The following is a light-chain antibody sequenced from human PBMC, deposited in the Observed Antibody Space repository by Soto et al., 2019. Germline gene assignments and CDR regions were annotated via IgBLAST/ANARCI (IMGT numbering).Light chain of an antibody. CDR1: QSVSSN. CDR3: QQYNNWLPWT. CDR2: GAS. J-gene: IGKJ1*01. V-gene: IGKV3-15*01. Sequence: EIVMTQSPATLSVSPGGRATLSCRASQSVSSNLAWYQQKPGQAHKLLIYGASTRATGIPARFSGSGSGTEFTLTISSLQSVDFAFYYCQQYNNWLPWTFGQGTKVDIK.